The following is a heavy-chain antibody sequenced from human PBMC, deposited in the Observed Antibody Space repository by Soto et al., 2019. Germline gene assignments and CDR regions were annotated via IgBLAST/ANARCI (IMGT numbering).Heavy chain of an antibody. Sequence: QPGGSLRLSCAAAGFTFSKHALCWVRQAPGKGLEWVSSNSGSGDDSYYADSVKGRFTVSRDISKSTLYLEMNSLIAEDTALYYCVLPASGYTSLDYFVSWGQGTLVTVSS. CDR3: VLPASGYTSLDYFVS. D-gene: IGHD3-22*01. CDR1: GFTFSKHA. CDR2: NSGSGDDS. J-gene: IGHJ4*02. V-gene: IGHV3-23*01.